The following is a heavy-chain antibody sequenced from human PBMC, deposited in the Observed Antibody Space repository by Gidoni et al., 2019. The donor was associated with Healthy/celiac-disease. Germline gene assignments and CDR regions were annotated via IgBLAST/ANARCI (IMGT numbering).Heavy chain of an antibody. CDR3: ARDGRSRTLYGMDV. J-gene: IGHJ6*02. V-gene: IGHV3-53*01. Sequence: EVQLVESGGGLIQPGGSLRLSVAASGFTVSSKYMCWVRQAPGKGLEWVSVIYSGGSTYYADSVKGRFTISRDNSKNTLYLQMNSLRAEDTAVYYCARDGRSRTLYGMDVWGQGTTVTVSS. D-gene: IGHD2-15*01. CDR1: GFTVSSKY. CDR2: IYSGGST.